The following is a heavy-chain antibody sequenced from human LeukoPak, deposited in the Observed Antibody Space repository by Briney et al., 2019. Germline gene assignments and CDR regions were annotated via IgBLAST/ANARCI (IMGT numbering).Heavy chain of an antibody. J-gene: IGHJ4*02. Sequence: ASVKVSCKASGYTFTSYGISWVRQAPGQGLEWMVWISAYNGNTNYAQKLQGRVTMTTDTSTSTAYMELRSLRSDDTAVYNCARVSSLVVPAAIEDWGQGTLVTVSS. CDR3: ARVSSLVVPAAIED. CDR1: GYTFTSYG. V-gene: IGHV1-18*01. D-gene: IGHD2-2*01. CDR2: ISAYNGNT.